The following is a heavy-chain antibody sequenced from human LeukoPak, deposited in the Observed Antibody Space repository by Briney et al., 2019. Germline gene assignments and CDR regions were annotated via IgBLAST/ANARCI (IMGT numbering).Heavy chain of an antibody. V-gene: IGHV3-48*03. J-gene: IGHJ5*02. CDR2: ISSSGSTI. D-gene: IGHD3-10*01. CDR1: GFTFSSYE. Sequence: GGSLRLSCAASGFTFSSYEMNWVRQAPGKGLEWVSYISSSGSTIYYADSVKGRFTISRDNAKNSLYLQMNSLRAEDTAVYYCAREGYDYGSGSYYDGWFDPWGQGTLVTVSS. CDR3: AREGYDYGSGSYYDGWFDP.